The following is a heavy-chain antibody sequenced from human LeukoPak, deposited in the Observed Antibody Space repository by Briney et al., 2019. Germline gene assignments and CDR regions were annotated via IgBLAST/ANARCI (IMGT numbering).Heavy chain of an antibody. CDR1: GFTFSSYA. J-gene: IGHJ4*02. D-gene: IGHD1-1*01. CDR2: ISYDGSNK. CDR3: ARVPYNWNDDY. Sequence: GGSLRLSCAASGFTFSSYAMHWVRQAPGKGLEWVAVISYDGSNKYYADSVKGRFTISRDNSKNTLYLQMNSLRAEDTAVYYCARVPYNWNDDYWGQGTLVTVSS. V-gene: IGHV3-30-3*01.